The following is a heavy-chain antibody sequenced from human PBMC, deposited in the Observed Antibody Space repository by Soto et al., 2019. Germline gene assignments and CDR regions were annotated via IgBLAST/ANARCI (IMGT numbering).Heavy chain of an antibody. V-gene: IGHV3-23*01. CDR1: GFTFTIYA. J-gene: IGHJ4*02. Sequence: PRVSLRLSSPASGFTFTIYAMTWVRHAPGEGLEWVSAISGSGGSTYYADAVKGRFTISRDNSKNTLYLKMNSLRAEDTAVDYCAKESLGGCCHFDYWGQGTLVTVSS. D-gene: IGHD2-15*01. CDR2: ISGSGGST. CDR3: AKESLGGCCHFDY.